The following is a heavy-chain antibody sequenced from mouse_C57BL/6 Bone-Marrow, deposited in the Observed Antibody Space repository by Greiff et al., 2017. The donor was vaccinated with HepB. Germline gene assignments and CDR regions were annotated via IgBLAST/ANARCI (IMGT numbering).Heavy chain of an antibody. D-gene: IGHD2-5*01. CDR1: GFTFSDYG. CDR3: ARKESNYRGYFDY. J-gene: IGHJ2*01. CDR2: ISSGSSTI. Sequence: EVQLVESGGGLVKPGGSLKLSCAASGFTFSDYGMHWVRQAPEKGLEWVAYISSGSSTIYYADTVKGRFTISRDNAKNTLFLQMTSLRSEDTAMYYCARKESNYRGYFDYWGQGTTLTVSS. V-gene: IGHV5-17*01.